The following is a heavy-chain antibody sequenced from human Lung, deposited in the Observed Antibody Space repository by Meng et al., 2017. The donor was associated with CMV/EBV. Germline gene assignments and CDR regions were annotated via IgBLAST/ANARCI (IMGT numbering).Heavy chain of an antibody. CDR2: MNPNSGNT. D-gene: IGHD2-2*01. J-gene: IGHJ6*02. V-gene: IGHV1-8*01. CDR3: ARTRIEVEPDGRKIKYYNYGMDV. CDR1: GYTFTTYD. Sequence: SXXVSCKASGYTFTTYDINWVRQATGQGLEWMGWMNPNSGNTGYAQKLQGRVTLTRVTSISTAYMELSSLTSDDTAVYYCARTRIEVEPDGRKIKYYNYGMDVWGQGXTVTVSS.